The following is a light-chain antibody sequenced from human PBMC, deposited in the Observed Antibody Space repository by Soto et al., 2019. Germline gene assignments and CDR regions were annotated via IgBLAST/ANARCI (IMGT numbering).Light chain of an antibody. CDR3: CSYTSTSTLYV. J-gene: IGLJ1*01. Sequence: QSALTQPASVSGSPGQSITISCTGTSTDVGGYSYVSWYQQHPGKAPKLLISEVSNRPSGVSNPFSGSKSGNTASLTISGLQAEDEADYYCCSYTSTSTLYVFGTGTKVTVL. CDR2: EVS. CDR1: STDVGGYSY. V-gene: IGLV2-14*01.